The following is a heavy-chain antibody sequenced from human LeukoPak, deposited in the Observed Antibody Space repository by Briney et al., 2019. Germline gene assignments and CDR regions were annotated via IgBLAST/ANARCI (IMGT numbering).Heavy chain of an antibody. V-gene: IGHV3-30*03. Sequence: GGSLRLSCAASGFTFSSYGMHWVRQAPSKGLEWVAVISYDGSNKYYADSVKGRFTISRDNSKNTLYLQMNSLRAEDTAVYYCATSSERGATNDYWGQGTLVTVSS. D-gene: IGHD1-26*01. CDR3: ATSSERGATNDY. CDR1: GFTFSSYG. J-gene: IGHJ4*02. CDR2: ISYDGSNK.